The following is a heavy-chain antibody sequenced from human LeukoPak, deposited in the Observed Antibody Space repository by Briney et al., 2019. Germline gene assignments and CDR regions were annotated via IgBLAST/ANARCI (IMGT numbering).Heavy chain of an antibody. CDR3: ARATAYYFDY. D-gene: IGHD1-1*01. Sequence: SETLSLTCTVSGGSISSGGYYWSWIRQPPGKGLEWIGYIYHSGSTYYNPSLKSRVTISVDRSKNQFSLKLSSVTAADTAVYYCARATAYYFDYWGQGTLVTVSS. CDR2: IYHSGST. V-gene: IGHV4-30-2*01. CDR1: GGSISSGGYY. J-gene: IGHJ4*02.